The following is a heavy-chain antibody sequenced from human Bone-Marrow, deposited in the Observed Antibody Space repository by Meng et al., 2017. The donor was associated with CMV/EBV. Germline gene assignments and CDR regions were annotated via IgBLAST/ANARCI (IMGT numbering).Heavy chain of an antibody. Sequence: ASVKVSCKASGYTFTSYYMHWVRQAPGQGLEWMGIINPSGGSTSYAQKFQGRVTMTRDTSTSTVYMELSSLRFEDTAVYYCARDLTIFGVVTRTDYWGQGTLVTVSS. CDR3: ARDLTIFGVVTRTDY. CDR1: GYTFTSYY. CDR2: INPSGGST. V-gene: IGHV1-46*01. J-gene: IGHJ4*02. D-gene: IGHD3-3*01.